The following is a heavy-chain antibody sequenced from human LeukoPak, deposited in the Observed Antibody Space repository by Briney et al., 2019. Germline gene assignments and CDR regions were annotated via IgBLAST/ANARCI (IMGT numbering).Heavy chain of an antibody. CDR2: ISDSGSST. D-gene: IGHD6-19*01. Sequence: PGGSLRLSCAASGFTLSSYAMSWVRQAPGKGLEWVSTISDSGSSTYYTDSVKGRFTFSRDNSKNTLNLQMNSLRAENTAVYYCTKDHGFYSSGWHPLFDHWGQGTLVTVTP. J-gene: IGHJ4*02. CDR1: GFTLSSYA. V-gene: IGHV3-23*01. CDR3: TKDHGFYSSGWHPLFDH.